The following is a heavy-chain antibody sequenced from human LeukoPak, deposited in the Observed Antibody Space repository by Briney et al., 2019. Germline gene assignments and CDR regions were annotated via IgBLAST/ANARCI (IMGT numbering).Heavy chain of an antibody. V-gene: IGHV3-7*01. D-gene: IGHD6-19*01. CDR3: EGSAGY. CDR2: IKKDGSEK. Sequence: PGGSLRLSCAASGFTFSNSWMSWVRQAPGKGLEWVANIKKDGSEKYYVYSVKGRFTISRDNAKHSLYLQMNSLRDEDTAVYYCEGSAGYWGQGTLVTVSS. CDR1: GFTFSNSW. J-gene: IGHJ4*02.